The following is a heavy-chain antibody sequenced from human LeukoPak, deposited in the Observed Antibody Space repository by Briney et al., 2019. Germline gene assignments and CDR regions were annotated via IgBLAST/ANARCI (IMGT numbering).Heavy chain of an antibody. D-gene: IGHD1-1*01. J-gene: IGHJ4*02. V-gene: IGHV3-11*04. CDR1: GFTFSDYY. CDR2: ISSSGSTI. CDR3: AKPRRGNWNDVYFDS. Sequence: GGSLRLSCAASGFTFSDYYMSWIRQAPGKGLEWVSHISSSGSTIYYADSVKGRFTISRDNAKNSLYLQMNSLRAEDTAVYYCAKPRRGNWNDVYFDSWGQGTLVAVSS.